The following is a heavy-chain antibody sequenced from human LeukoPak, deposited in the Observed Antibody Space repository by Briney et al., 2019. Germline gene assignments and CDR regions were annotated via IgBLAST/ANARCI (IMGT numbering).Heavy chain of an antibody. CDR3: AKDYGSGSYKSPSFKYYYYYGMDV. CDR1: GFTFDDYA. V-gene: IGHV3-9*01. D-gene: IGHD3-10*01. CDR2: ITWNSNNI. Sequence: GRSLRLSCAASGFTFDDYAMHWVRQAPGKGLEWVSGITWNSNNIGYADSVKGRFTISRDNAKNSLYLQMNSLGAEDTALYYCAKDYGSGSYKSPSFKYYYYYGMDVWGQGTTVTVSS. J-gene: IGHJ6*02.